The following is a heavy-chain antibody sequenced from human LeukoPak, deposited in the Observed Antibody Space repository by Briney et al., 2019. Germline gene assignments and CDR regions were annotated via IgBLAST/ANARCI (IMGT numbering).Heavy chain of an antibody. Sequence: ASVKVSCKASGYTFTSYAMNWVRQAPGQGLEWMGWINTNTGNPTYAQGFTGRFVFSLDTSVSTAYLQISSLKAEDTAVYYCARDSTTVVTREPFFDYWGQGTLVTVSS. D-gene: IGHD4-23*01. CDR2: INTNTGNP. CDR1: GYTFTSYA. CDR3: ARDSTTVVTREPFFDY. J-gene: IGHJ4*02. V-gene: IGHV7-4-1*02.